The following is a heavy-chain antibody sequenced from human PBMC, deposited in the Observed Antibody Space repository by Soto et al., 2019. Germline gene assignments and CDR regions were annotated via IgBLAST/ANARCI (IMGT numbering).Heavy chain of an antibody. CDR1: GFTFSSYA. Sequence: GGALRLSCAASGFTFSSYAMSWVRQAPGKGPEWVSAISGSGGSTYYADSVKGRFTISGDNSKNTLYLQMNSLRAEDTAVYYCAKDLGYGPGVGYYYGMDVWGQGTTVTVSS. V-gene: IGHV3-23*01. CDR2: ISGSGGST. D-gene: IGHD5-18*01. J-gene: IGHJ6*02. CDR3: AKDLGYGPGVGYYYGMDV.